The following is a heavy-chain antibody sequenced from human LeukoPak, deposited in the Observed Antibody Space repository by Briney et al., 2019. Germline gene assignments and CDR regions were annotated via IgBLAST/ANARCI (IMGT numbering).Heavy chain of an antibody. Sequence: PGGSLRLSCAASGFTFSSYWMSWVRQAPGKGLEWVANIKQDESEKYYVDSVKGRFTISRDNAKNSLYLQMNSLRVEDTAVYYCAKVAKYYYGSETYYFFEHWGQGTPVTASS. CDR3: AKVAKYYYGSETYYFFEH. CDR2: IKQDESEK. J-gene: IGHJ4*02. V-gene: IGHV3-7*01. D-gene: IGHD3-10*01. CDR1: GFTFSSYW.